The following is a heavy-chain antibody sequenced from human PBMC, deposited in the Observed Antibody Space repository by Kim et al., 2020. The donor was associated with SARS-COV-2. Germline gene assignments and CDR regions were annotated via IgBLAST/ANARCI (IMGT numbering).Heavy chain of an antibody. D-gene: IGHD3-3*01. CDR2: IYYSGST. CDR3: ARDNTIFGVHCFDY. J-gene: IGHJ4*02. Sequence: SETLSLTCTVSGVSISSGGHYWSWIRQHPGKGLEWIGNIYYSGSTSYNPSLKSRVTLSVDTSKNQFSLRLSSVTAADTAVYYCARDNTIFGVHCFDYWGQGTLVTVSS. CDR1: GVSISSGGHY. V-gene: IGHV4-31*03.